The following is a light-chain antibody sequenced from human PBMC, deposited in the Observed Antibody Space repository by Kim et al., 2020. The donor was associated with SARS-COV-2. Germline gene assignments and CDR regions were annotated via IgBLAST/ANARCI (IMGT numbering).Light chain of an antibody. CDR2: RDR. J-gene: IGLJ3*02. CDR3: PVWDSSNWV. V-gene: IGLV3-9*01. Sequence: SYELTQPLSVSVALGQTARITCGGNNIGSKNVHWYQQKPGQAPVLVIYRDRNRPSGLPERFSGSNSGNTATLTISRAQAGDEAAYYCPVWDSSNWVFGGG. CDR1: NIGSKN.